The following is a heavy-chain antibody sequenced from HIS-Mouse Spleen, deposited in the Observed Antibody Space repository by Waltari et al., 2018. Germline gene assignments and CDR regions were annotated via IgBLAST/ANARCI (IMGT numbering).Heavy chain of an antibody. CDR1: GFTFRSYA. D-gene: IGHD5-18*01. CDR3: ARGFVDTAMVDY. V-gene: IGHV3-30-3*01. CDR2: ISYDGSNK. Sequence: QVQLVESGGGVVQPGRSLRLSCAASGFTFRSYAMHWVRQAPGKGLGWWEVISYDGSNKYYADSGKGRFTISRDNSKNTLYLQMNSLRAEDTAVYYCARGFVDTAMVDYWGQGTLVTVSS. J-gene: IGHJ4*02.